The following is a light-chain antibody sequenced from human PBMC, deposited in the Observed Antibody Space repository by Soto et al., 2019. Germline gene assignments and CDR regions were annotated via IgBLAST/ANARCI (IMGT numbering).Light chain of an antibody. J-gene: IGLJ2*01. CDR3: CSYAGSYTLV. CDR2: DVT. V-gene: IGLV2-11*01. Sequence: QSALTQPSSVSGSPGQSVTISCTGTSSDIGDSNYVSCYHQHPGKAPKLLIYDVTRRPSGVPDRFSGSKSVNTASLTISGLQAEDEADYFCCSYAGSYTLVFGGGTKLTVL. CDR1: SSDIGDSNY.